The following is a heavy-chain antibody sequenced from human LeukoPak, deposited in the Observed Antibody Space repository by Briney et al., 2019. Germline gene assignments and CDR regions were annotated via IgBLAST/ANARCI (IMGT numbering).Heavy chain of an antibody. V-gene: IGHV3-74*01. D-gene: IGHD3-22*01. CDR1: GFTFSNYW. Sequence: GGSLRLSCAASGFTFSNYWMHWVRQAPGKGLVWVSRINSDGSSTSYADSVKGRFTLSRDNAKHTLYLQMTSLRAEDTAVYYCARDNLYYYDSSGYCFDYWGQGTLVTVSS. J-gene: IGHJ4*02. CDR2: INSDGSST. CDR3: ARDNLYYYDSSGYCFDY.